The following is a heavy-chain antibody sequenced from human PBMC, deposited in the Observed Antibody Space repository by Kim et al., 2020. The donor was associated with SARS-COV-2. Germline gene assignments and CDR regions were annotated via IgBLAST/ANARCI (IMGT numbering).Heavy chain of an antibody. D-gene: IGHD3-22*01. CDR2: IYYSGST. CDR3: ARCEDDSSGYDY. J-gene: IGHJ4*02. V-gene: IGHV4-39*01. CDR1: GGSISSSSYY. Sequence: SETLSLTCTVSGGSISSSSYYWGWIRQPPGKGLEWIGSIYYSGSTYYNPSLKSRVTISVDTSKNQFSLKLSSVTAADTAVYYCARCEDDSSGYDYWGQGTLVTVSS.